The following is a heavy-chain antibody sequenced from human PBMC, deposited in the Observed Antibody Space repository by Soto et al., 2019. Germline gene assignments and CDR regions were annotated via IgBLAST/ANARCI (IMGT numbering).Heavy chain of an antibody. CDR3: ARSPKGLGNFDY. CDR1: GGSISSGGAYY. J-gene: IGHJ4*02. D-gene: IGHD3-10*01. Sequence: QVQLQESGPGLVKPSQTLSLTCAVSGGSISSGGAYYWSWIRQSPGKGLEWIAYIHYSGSTYYNSALTSRVTMSVDTAKNQFSLKVSSVTAADTAVYYCARSPKGLGNFDYWGQGTLVTVSS. V-gene: IGHV4-30-4*01. CDR2: IHYSGST.